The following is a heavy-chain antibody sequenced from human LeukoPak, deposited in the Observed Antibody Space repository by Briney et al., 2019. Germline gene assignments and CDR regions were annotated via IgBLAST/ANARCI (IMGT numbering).Heavy chain of an antibody. CDR1: VWAFSGYY. J-gene: IGHJ4*02. Sequence: PSDTRSLTCGGGVWAFSGYYWGWIPQPPRKGVEWIGEINHSGSTNYNPSLERRVTISVDTSKNQFSLKLSSVTAADTAVYYCARGFALYFDYWGQGTLVTVSS. CDR2: INHSGST. CDR3: ARGFALYFDY. V-gene: IGHV4-34*01.